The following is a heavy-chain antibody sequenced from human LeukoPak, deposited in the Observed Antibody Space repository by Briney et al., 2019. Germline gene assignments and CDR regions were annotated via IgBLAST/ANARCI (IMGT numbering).Heavy chain of an antibody. CDR3: ARHRALYGMDV. V-gene: IGHV4-59*08. J-gene: IGHJ6*02. CDR1: GGSFSGYY. Sequence: SETLSLTCAVYGGSFSGYYWSWIRQPPGKGLEWIGYIYYSGSTNYNPSLKSRVTISVDTSKNQFSLKLSSVTAADTAVYYCARHRALYGMDVWGQGTTATVSS. CDR2: IYYSGST.